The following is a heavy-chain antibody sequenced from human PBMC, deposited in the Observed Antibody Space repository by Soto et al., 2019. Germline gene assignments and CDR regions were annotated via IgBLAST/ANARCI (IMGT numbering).Heavy chain of an antibody. CDR2: IYISENT. D-gene: IGHD6-13*01. Sequence: SETLSLTCTVSGGSISSDYWSWIRQPAGKGLEWIGRIYISENTHYNPSLRSRVSMSLDTSKNQLSLNLSSVTAADTAVYYCARGVGRSSWASFDSWGQGTLVTVSS. J-gene: IGHJ4*02. CDR1: GGSISSDY. CDR3: ARGVGRSSWASFDS. V-gene: IGHV4-4*07.